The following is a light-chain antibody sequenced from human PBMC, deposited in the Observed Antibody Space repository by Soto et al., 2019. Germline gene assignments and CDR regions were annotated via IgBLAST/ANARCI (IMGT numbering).Light chain of an antibody. CDR2: DFT. Sequence: QSVLTQPASVSGSPGQSVTISCAGASRDVTDSDSVSWYQHRPGEDPKLIILDFTYRPSGVSDRFSGSLSANTASLTISGLQVEYEGNYYCVSYTNPGTYVFGPETKVTVL. CDR1: SRDVTDSDS. J-gene: IGLJ1*01. V-gene: IGLV2-14*03. CDR3: VSYTNPGTYV.